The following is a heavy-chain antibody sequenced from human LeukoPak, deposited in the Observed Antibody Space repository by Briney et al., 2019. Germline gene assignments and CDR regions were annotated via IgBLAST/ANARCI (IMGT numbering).Heavy chain of an antibody. J-gene: IGHJ6*02. V-gene: IGHV4-59*01. CDR2: IYYTGST. CDR3: AREKGSGYGYGMDV. Sequence: SSETLSLTCTVSGGSISSYYWSWIRQPPGKGLEWIGWIYYTGSTSYNPSLNSRVTISLDTSKIQFSLTLTSVTAADTALYYCAREKGSGYGYGMDVWGQGTTVTVSS. CDR1: GGSISSYY. D-gene: IGHD5-12*01.